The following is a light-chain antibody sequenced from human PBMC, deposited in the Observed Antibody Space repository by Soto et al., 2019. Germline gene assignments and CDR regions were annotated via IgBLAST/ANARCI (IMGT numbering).Light chain of an antibody. Sequence: EIVLTQSPATLSLSPGERATLSCRASQSVSSYLAWYQQKPGQAPRLLIYDASNRATGIPARFSGSGSGTDFTLTISSLEPEDFAVYYCQQRSNWPYGTFGQGTKVEFK. CDR2: DAS. CDR3: QQRSNWPYGT. J-gene: IGKJ1*01. CDR1: QSVSSY. V-gene: IGKV3-11*01.